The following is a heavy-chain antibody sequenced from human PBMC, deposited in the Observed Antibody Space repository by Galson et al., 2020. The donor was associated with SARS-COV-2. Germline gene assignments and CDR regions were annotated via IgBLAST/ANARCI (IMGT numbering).Heavy chain of an antibody. CDR2: IYPGDSDT. D-gene: IGHD3-16*01. CDR1: GYSFSSYW. CDR3: ARRGDYSWASGDNGFDP. V-gene: IGHV5-51*01. J-gene: IGHJ5*02. Sequence: GESLKISCTASGYSFSSYWIGWVRQMPGKGMEWMGIIYPGDSDTTYSPSFQGQVTISVDKSISTAYLQWSSLKASDTAMYYCARRGDYSWASGDNGFDPWGQGTLVSVSS.